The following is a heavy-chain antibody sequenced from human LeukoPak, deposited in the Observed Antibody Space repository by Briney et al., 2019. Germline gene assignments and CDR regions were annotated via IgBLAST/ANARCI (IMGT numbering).Heavy chain of an antibody. V-gene: IGHV4-59*11. J-gene: IGHJ4*02. CDR1: GGSISSPY. CDR2: IYYSGST. CDR3: ARSAGLYYFDY. Sequence: SETLSLTRIVSGGSISSPYWRWIRDPPGKRLGWIGYIYYSGSTNYNPSLKSRVTISVDTSKTQFSLKLSSVTAADTAVYYCARSAGLYYFDYWGQGTLVTVSS.